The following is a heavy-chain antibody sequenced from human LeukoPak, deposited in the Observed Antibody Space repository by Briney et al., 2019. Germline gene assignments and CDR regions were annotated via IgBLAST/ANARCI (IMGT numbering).Heavy chain of an antibody. J-gene: IGHJ4*02. CDR1: GFTFSTYG. CDR3: AKGDSSGWSESFDY. Sequence: GGCLRLSCAASGFTFSTYGMHWVRQAPGKWLEWVSFIRYDGSNKYYADCVKGRFTISRENSKNTLYLQMNSLRPEDTAVYYCAKGDSSGWSESFDYWGQGTLVTVSS. CDR2: IRYDGSNK. D-gene: IGHD6-19*01. V-gene: IGHV3-30*02.